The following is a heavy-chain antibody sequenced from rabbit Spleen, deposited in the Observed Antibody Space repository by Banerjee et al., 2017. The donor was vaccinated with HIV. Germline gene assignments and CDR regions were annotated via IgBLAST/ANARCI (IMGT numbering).Heavy chain of an antibody. CDR1: GFSFSSNW. J-gene: IGHJ4*01. V-gene: IGHV1S40*01. CDR2: IDTNDGDT. Sequence: QSLEESGGGLVKPGGTLTLTCTVSGFSFSSNWICWVRQAPGKGLEWIACIDTNDGDTDYANWPKGRFTISKSSSTTVTLQLTSLTAADTATYFCARDDGSYDYIDGYFNLWGQGTLVTVS. D-gene: IGHD6-1*01. CDR3: ARDDGSYDYIDGYFNL.